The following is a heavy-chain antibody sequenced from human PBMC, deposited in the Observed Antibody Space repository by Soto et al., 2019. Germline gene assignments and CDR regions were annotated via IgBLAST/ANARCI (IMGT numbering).Heavy chain of an antibody. CDR1: GYSFSSYW. D-gene: IGHD2-2*01. V-gene: IGHV5-51*01. J-gene: IGHJ6*02. CDR2: IYPGDSDT. CDR3: ARHKDIVVVSAVMKYYYYGMDV. Sequence: PGETLKISCKGSGYSFSSYWFAWVRQMPGKGLEWMGIIYPGDSDTRYSPAFQGHVTISADKSISTAYLQWSSLKASDTAMYYCARHKDIVVVSAVMKYYYYGMDVWGQGTTVTVSS.